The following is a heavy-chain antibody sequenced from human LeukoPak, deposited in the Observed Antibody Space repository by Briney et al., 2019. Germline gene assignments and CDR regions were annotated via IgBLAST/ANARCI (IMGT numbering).Heavy chain of an antibody. V-gene: IGHV4-31*03. Sequence: PSETLSLTCTVSGGSISSGGYYWSWIRQHPGKGLEWIGYIYYSGSTYYNPSLKSRVTISVDTSKNQFSLKLSSVTAADTAVYYCARGETCSGGSCYSLSNWFDPWGQGTLVTVSS. CDR1: GGSISSGGYY. CDR2: IYYSGST. D-gene: IGHD2-15*01. J-gene: IGHJ5*02. CDR3: ARGETCSGGSCYSLSNWFDP.